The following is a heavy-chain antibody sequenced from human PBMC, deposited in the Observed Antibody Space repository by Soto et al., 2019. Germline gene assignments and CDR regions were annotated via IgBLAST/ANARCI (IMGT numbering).Heavy chain of an antibody. CDR3: ARQNKWLSPFDD. CDR2: IHNSGIT. J-gene: IGHJ4*02. V-gene: IGHV4-31*03. CDR1: GASLSSGDYY. Sequence: QVHLQESGPGLVKPSQTLSLSCTVSGASLSSGDYYWNWIRQYPGKGLEWIGYIHNSGITDYNPSLKSRVTMSVDTSKKQFSLRVSSVTAADTAVYYCARQNKWLSPFDDWGQGTLVIVSS. D-gene: IGHD6-19*01.